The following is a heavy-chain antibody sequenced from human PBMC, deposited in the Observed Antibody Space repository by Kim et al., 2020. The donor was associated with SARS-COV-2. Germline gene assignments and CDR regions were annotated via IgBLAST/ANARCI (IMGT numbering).Heavy chain of an antibody. J-gene: IGHJ2*01. CDR2: ISSGSDYI. CDR3: ARDPRSSGSYRGYFDL. D-gene: IGHD3-22*01. V-gene: IGHV3-21*06. Sequence: LSLTCAGSGFTFSSYSINWVRQAPGKGLEWVSGISSGSDYIYYADSVRGRFTISRDNAQNSLHLQMNTLRVEDTAVYYCARDPRSSGSYRGYFDLWG. CDR1: GFTFSSYS.